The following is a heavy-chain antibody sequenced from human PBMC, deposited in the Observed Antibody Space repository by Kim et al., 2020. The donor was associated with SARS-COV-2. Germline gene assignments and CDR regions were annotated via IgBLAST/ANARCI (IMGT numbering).Heavy chain of an antibody. D-gene: IGHD3-3*01. CDR3: AIDHFMIFGVVISAFDI. Sequence: SETLSLTCIVSGGSIIRGGYYWSWIRQHPGKGLEWIGYIYYSGSTYYNPSLKSRVTISVDTSKNQFSLKLSSVTAADTAVYYCAIDHFMIFGVVISAFDIWGQGTMLTVSA. J-gene: IGHJ3*02. CDR2: IYYSGST. V-gene: IGHV4-31*03. CDR1: GGSIIRGGYY.